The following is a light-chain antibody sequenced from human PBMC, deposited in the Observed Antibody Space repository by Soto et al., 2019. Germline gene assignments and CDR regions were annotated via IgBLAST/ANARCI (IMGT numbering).Light chain of an antibody. CDR2: DAS. Sequence: EIVMTQSPATLSVSPGESATLSCRASQSVSSNLAWYQHKPGQAPRLLIYDASTRASGISTRFSGSGSGTEFTLTISSLQSEDFAIYYCQQYNNWPQTFAQGTKVEIK. J-gene: IGKJ1*01. CDR1: QSVSSN. V-gene: IGKV3-15*01. CDR3: QQYNNWPQT.